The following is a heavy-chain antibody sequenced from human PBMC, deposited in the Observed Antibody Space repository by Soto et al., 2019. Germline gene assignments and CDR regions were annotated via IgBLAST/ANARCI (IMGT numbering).Heavy chain of an antibody. CDR1: GGTFSSCA. J-gene: IGHJ4*02. Sequence: QVQLVQAGAEVKKPGSSVKVSCKASGGTFSSCAISWVRQAPGQGLEWMGGIIPIFGTANYAQKFQGRVTITADESTSTAYMELSSLRSEDTAVYYCARATPILYSGWSSFDYWGQGTLVTVSS. V-gene: IGHV1-69*12. CDR2: IIPIFGTA. CDR3: ARATPILYSGWSSFDY. D-gene: IGHD6-19*01.